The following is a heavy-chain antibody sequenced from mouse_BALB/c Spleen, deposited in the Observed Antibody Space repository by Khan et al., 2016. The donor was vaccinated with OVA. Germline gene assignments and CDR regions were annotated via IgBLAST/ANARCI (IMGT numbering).Heavy chain of an antibody. D-gene: IGHD2-10*01. J-gene: IGHJ4*01. Sequence: VELVESGPGLVAPSQSLSITCTISGFSLTNYGVHWVRQPPGKGLEWLVVIWSDGSTTYNSALKSRLTISKDNSKSQVFLKMTSLQSEDTAVYFCARQPYYHYNIMDYWGQGTLVTFSS. V-gene: IGHV2-6-1*01. CDR1: GFSLTNYG. CDR3: ARQPYYHYNIMDY. CDR2: IWSDGST.